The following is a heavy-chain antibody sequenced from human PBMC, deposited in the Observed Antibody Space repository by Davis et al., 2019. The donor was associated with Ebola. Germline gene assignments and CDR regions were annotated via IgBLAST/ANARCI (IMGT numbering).Heavy chain of an antibody. CDR2: INTNTGYP. J-gene: IGHJ3*02. CDR1: GYSFTTYG. Sequence: AASVKVSCKASGYSFTTYGMHWVRQAPGQGLEWMGWINTNTGYPRYAKGFTGRFVFSLDTSVSTAYLQINSLKAEDSAVYYCATLPAIWGQGTMVTVSS. CDR3: ATLPAI. V-gene: IGHV7-4-1*02.